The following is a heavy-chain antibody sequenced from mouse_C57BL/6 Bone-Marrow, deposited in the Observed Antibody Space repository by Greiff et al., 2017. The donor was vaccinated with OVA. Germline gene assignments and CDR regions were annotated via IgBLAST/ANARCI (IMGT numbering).Heavy chain of an antibody. V-gene: IGHV1-55*01. Sequence: QVQLQQPGAELVKPGASVKMSCKASGYTFTSYCITWVKQRPGQGLEWIGDIYPGSGSTNYTEKFKSKATLTVDTSSSTAYMQLSSLTSEDSAVYYCARETPYYGSSYWYFDVWGTGTTVTVSS. D-gene: IGHD1-1*01. CDR1: GYTFTSYC. J-gene: IGHJ1*03. CDR3: ARETPYYGSSYWYFDV. CDR2: IYPGSGST.